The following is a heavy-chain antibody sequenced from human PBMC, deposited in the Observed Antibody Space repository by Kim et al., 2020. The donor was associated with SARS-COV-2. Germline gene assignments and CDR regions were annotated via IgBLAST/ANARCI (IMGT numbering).Heavy chain of an antibody. V-gene: IGHV3-23*01. CDR3: AKIGAATPPDYYYYGMDV. CDR2: ISGSGGST. J-gene: IGHJ6*02. CDR1: GFTFSSYA. Sequence: GGSLRLSCAASGFTFSSYAMSWVRQAPGKGLEWVSAISGSGGSTYYADSVKGRFTISRDNSKNTLYLQMNSLRAEDTAVYYCAKIGAATPPDYYYYGMDVWGQGTTVTVSS. D-gene: IGHD2-15*01.